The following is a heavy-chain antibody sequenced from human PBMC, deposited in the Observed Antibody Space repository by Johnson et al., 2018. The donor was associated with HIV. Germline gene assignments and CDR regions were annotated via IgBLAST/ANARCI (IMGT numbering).Heavy chain of an antibody. CDR1: GLSFSNFG. V-gene: IGHV3-30*18. Sequence: QVQLVESGGGVVQPGKSLTLSCVVSGLSFSNFGIHWVRQAPGKGPEWVAVISYDGSNKYYADSVKGRFTISRDNSKNTLYLQMNSLRAEDTALYYCAKDSLYSLTSGTTRKDICGQGTMVTVSS. J-gene: IGHJ3*02. D-gene: IGHD1-26*01. CDR2: ISYDGSNK. CDR3: AKDSLYSLTSGTTRKDI.